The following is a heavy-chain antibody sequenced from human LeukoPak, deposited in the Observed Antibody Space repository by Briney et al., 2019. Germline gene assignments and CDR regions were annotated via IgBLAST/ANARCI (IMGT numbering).Heavy chain of an antibody. D-gene: IGHD2-2*01. CDR2: TYYSGGT. Sequence: SETLSLTCIVSGGSISSSSYYWGWIRQPPGKGLEWIGSTYYSGGTHYNPSLKSRATISVDTSKNQFSLKLSSVTAADTAVYYCARRGCSSTSCYSLSFDPWGQGTLVTVPS. CDR3: ARRGCSSTSCYSLSFDP. J-gene: IGHJ5*02. V-gene: IGHV4-39*01. CDR1: GGSISSSSYY.